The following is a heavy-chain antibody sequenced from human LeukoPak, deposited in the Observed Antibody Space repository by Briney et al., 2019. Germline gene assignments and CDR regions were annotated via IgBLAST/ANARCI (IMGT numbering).Heavy chain of an antibody. CDR3: AAIFGVVHTA. CDR1: GYTFTSYG. V-gene: IGHV1-18*01. D-gene: IGHD3-3*01. Sequence: ASVKVSCKASGYTFTSYGIHWVRQAPGQGLEWMGWITAYNGNTNYAQKLQGRVTMTTDTSTSTAYMELRSLRCDDTAVYYCAAIFGVVHTAWGQGTLVTVSS. J-gene: IGHJ5*02. CDR2: ITAYNGNT.